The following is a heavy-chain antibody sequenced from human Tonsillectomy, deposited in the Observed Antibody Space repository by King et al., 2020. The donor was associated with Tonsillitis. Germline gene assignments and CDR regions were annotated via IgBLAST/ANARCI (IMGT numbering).Heavy chain of an antibody. CDR2: IRSKADGVTT. Sequence: VQLVESGGGLVQPGRSLRLSCSASGFTFGDYSMSWFRQAPGKGLQWVGFIRSKADGVTTEYAASVKGRFTISRDDSKSIAYLQMNSLKTEDTAVYYCSRDRSTRTYFGSSGSYSYWGQGTLVSVSS. D-gene: IGHD2/OR15-2a*01. CDR3: SRDRSTRTYFGSSGSYSY. V-gene: IGHV3-49*03. CDR1: GFTFGDYS. J-gene: IGHJ4*02.